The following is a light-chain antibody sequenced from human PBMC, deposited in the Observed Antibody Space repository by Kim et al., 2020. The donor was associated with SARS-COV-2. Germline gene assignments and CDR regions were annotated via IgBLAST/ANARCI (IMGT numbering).Light chain of an antibody. V-gene: IGLV1-47*01. J-gene: IGLJ3*02. CDR2: KNN. CDR1: TPNSGRND. CDR3: AAWDDSLRGCV. Sequence: GKRDTRASSGGTPNSGRNDVYWYQQLQGTAPKDLIYKNNQRASGVPGRFSGSKSGTSASLAISGLRSEDEADYYCAAWDDSLRGCVFGGGTKLTVL.